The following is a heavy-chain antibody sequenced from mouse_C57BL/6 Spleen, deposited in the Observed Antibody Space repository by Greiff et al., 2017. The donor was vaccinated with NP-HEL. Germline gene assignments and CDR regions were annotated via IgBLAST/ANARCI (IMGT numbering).Heavy chain of an antibody. CDR2: INPNDGGT. D-gene: IGHD1-1*01. CDR1: GYTFTSYC. V-gene: IGHV1-53*01. J-gene: IGHJ1*03. Sequence: QVQLQQPGTELVKPGASVKLSCTASGYTFTSYCMHWVKQRPGQGLEWIGNINPNDGGTKYTEKFQSKATLTVDNSSNTAYMQLSSLTSEDSAVYYCAGDDGSSYEYFDDWGTGTAVTVSS. CDR3: AGDDGSSYEYFDD.